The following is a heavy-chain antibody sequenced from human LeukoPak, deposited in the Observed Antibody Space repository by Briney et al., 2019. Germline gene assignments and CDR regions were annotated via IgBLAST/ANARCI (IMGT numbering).Heavy chain of an antibody. CDR3: AKSPGYYNWFDP. CDR1: GFTFDDYA. V-gene: IGHV3-9*01. CDR2: ISWNSGGI. J-gene: IGHJ5*02. D-gene: IGHD6-13*01. Sequence: GGSLRLSCAASGFTFDDYAMHWVRQAPGEGLEWVSGISWNSGGIGYADSVKGRFTISRDNAKNSLYLQMNSLRAEDTALYYCAKSPGYYNWFDPWGQGTLVTVSS.